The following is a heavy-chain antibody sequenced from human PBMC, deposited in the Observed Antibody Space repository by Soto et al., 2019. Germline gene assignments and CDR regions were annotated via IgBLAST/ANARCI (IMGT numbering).Heavy chain of an antibody. Sequence: SVKVSCKASGGTFSSYAISWVRQAPGQGLEWMGGIIPIFATANYPQKFQGIVTISADESLSTAYMELRSLRSDVTSIYYCSREGSAPYYDYGMDAWGQGTTVTVSS. V-gene: IGHV1-69*13. CDR2: IIPIFATA. CDR3: SREGSAPYYDYGMDA. D-gene: IGHD3-10*01. J-gene: IGHJ6*02. CDR1: GGTFSSYA.